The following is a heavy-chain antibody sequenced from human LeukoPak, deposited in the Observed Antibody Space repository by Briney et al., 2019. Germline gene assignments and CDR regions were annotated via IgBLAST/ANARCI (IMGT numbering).Heavy chain of an antibody. CDR2: IKQDGSEK. CDR1: GFTFSSYW. D-gene: IGHD6-19*01. Sequence: GGSLRLSCAASGFTFSSYWMSWVRQAPGKGLEWVANIKQDGSEKYYVDSVKGRFTISRDNAKNSLYLQMNSLRAEDTAVYYCTRDPYSSGWPSYYYYGMDVWGQGTTVTVSS. J-gene: IGHJ6*02. CDR3: TRDPYSSGWPSYYYYGMDV. V-gene: IGHV3-7*01.